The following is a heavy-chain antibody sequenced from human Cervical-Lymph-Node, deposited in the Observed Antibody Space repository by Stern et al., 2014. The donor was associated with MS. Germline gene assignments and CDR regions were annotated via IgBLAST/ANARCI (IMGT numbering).Heavy chain of an antibody. D-gene: IGHD3-10*01. CDR2: INRAATIT. J-gene: IGHJ4*02. CDR3: TKDTYGPEDY. V-gene: IGHV3-74*02. Sequence: EMQLVESGGALVQPGGSLRLSCVASGFTFRDYWMHWVRQTPGKGLVWVARINRAATITNHSDSVRGRFTISRDNARNTLYLQMNSLRAEDTAVYYCTKDTYGPEDYWGQGTSVTVSS. CDR1: GFTFRDYW.